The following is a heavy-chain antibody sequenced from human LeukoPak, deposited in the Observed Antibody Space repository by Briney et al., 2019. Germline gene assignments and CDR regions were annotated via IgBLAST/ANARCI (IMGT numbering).Heavy chain of an antibody. CDR2: IYTSGTA. J-gene: IGHJ4*02. CDR1: GFTVSGNY. V-gene: IGHV3-66*01. D-gene: IGHD1-26*01. Sequence: PGGSLRLSCAASGFTVSGNYMTWVRQAPGKGLEWVSVIYTSGTADYADSVKGRFIISRDTSKNTVNLQMNSLRAEDTAAYYCASGQLSGKGFDSWGQGTLVTVSS. CDR3: ASGQLSGKGFDS.